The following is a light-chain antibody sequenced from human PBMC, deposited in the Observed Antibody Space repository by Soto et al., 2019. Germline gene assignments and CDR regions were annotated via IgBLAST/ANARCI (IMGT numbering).Light chain of an antibody. Sequence: DIQMTQSPSSLSASVGDRVTITCRASQSITSYLNWYQQKPGKAPNLLIYAASSLQSGVPSSFSGSGSGTDFTLTISSLQPEDFATYYCQQTYSTPRTFGHGTKVEIK. J-gene: IGKJ1*01. CDR3: QQTYSTPRT. CDR1: QSITSY. CDR2: AAS. V-gene: IGKV1-39*01.